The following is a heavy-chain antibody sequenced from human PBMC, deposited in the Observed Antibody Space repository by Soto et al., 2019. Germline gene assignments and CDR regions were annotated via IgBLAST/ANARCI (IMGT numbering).Heavy chain of an antibody. D-gene: IGHD3-3*01. J-gene: IGHJ6*04. V-gene: IGHV5-10-1*01. Sequence: GESLKISCKGSGYSFTSYWISWVRQMPGKGLEWMGRIDPSDSYTNYSPSFQGHVTISADKSISTAYLQWSSLKASDTAMYYCASQKTFLGVGYGMDVWGKGTRVTVSS. CDR3: ASQKTFLGVGYGMDV. CDR1: GYSFTSYW. CDR2: IDPSDSYT.